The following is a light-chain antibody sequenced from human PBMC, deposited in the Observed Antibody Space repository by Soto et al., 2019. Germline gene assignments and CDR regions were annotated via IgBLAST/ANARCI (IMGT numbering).Light chain of an antibody. CDR2: GNS. V-gene: IGLV1-40*01. J-gene: IGLJ2*01. CDR3: QSYDSSLSGVV. Sequence: QSVLTQPPSVSGAPGQRVTISCTGSSSNIGAGYNVHWYQQLPGTAPKLLIYGNSNRPSGVPDRFSGSKSGTSASLAITGLQAEDEADYYCQSYDSSLSGVVLGGGTQLTVL. CDR1: SSNIGAGYN.